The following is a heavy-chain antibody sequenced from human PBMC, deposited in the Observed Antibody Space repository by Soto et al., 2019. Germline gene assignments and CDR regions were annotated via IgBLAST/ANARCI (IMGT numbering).Heavy chain of an antibody. CDR2: ISSNSDST. Sequence: TGGSMRLSCAASGFILSTYAMNWVSQAQGEGLEWVSAISSNSDSTCYAESVRGRFTISRDNSVNTLYLQMSRLRTEDTAVYYFAYSRGYGVFDAFDFWGQGTMVTVSS. D-gene: IGHD2-15*01. J-gene: IGHJ3*01. V-gene: IGHV3-23*01. CDR3: AYSRGYGVFDAFDF. CDR1: GFILSTYA.